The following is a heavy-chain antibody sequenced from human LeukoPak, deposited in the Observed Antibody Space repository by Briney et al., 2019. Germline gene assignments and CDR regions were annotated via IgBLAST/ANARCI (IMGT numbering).Heavy chain of an antibody. CDR3: ARRPYYYDSSGYRDAFDI. V-gene: IGHV1-69*13. Sequence: SVTVSCTASGGTFSSYAISWVRQAPGQGLEWMGGIIPIFGTANYAQKFQGRVTITADESTSTAYMELSSLRSEDTAVYYCARRPYYYDSSGYRDAFDIWGQGTMVTVSS. J-gene: IGHJ3*02. CDR2: IIPIFGTA. CDR1: GGTFSSYA. D-gene: IGHD3-22*01.